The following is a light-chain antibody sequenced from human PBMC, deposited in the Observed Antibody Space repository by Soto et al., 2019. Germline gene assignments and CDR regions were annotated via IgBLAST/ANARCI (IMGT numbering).Light chain of an antibody. CDR2: DAS. CDR1: QSIRTF. J-gene: IGKJ1*01. Sequence: EIVLTQSPATLSLSPGGRATLSCRASQSIRTFLAWYQHRPGQAPRLLIYDASDRATGIPARFSGSGSGTEFTLTISSLQSEDFAVYYCQQYNNWPPWTFGQGTKVDIK. CDR3: QQYNNWPPWT. V-gene: IGKV3-11*01.